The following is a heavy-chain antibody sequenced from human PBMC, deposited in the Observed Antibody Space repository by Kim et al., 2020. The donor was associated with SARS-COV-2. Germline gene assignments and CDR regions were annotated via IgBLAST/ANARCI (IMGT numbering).Heavy chain of an antibody. CDR3: SRGGIGGKRCGGDCFSKY. CDR2: IRDKAYGGTK. CDR1: GFTFGDYA. J-gene: IGHJ4*02. Sequence: GGSLRLSCTASGFTFGDYAMSWFRQAPGKGLEWVGFIRDKAYGGTKEYAASVKGRFSISRDDSKSIAYLQMNSLKTEDTAVYYCSRGGIGGKRCGGDCFSKYWGQGTLVTVSS. V-gene: IGHV3-49*03. D-gene: IGHD2-21*01.